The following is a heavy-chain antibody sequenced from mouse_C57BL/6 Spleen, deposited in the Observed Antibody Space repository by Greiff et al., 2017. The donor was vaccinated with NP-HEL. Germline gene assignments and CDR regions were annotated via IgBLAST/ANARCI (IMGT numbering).Heavy chain of an antibody. Sequence: VQLQQSGAELVRPGASVKLSCTASGFNIKDDYMHWVKQRPEQGLEWIGWIDPENGDTEYASKFQGKATITADTSSNTAYLQLSSLTSENTAVYYCTTLPYYGSSYWGQGTTLTVSS. CDR2: IDPENGDT. D-gene: IGHD1-1*01. J-gene: IGHJ2*01. V-gene: IGHV14-4*01. CDR3: TTLPYYGSSY. CDR1: GFNIKDDY.